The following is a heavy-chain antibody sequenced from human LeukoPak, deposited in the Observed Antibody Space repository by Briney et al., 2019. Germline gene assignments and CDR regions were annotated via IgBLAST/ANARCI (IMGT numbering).Heavy chain of an antibody. Sequence: PGGSLRLSCAASGFTFSSYGMNWVRQAPGKGLEWVSSISSSSSYIYYADSVEGRFTISRDNAKNSLYLQMNSLRAEDTAVYYCARGSTVAMGDYWGQGTLVTVSS. CDR2: ISSSSSYI. CDR3: ARGSTVAMGDY. D-gene: IGHD4-23*01. J-gene: IGHJ4*02. CDR1: GFTFSSYG. V-gene: IGHV3-21*01.